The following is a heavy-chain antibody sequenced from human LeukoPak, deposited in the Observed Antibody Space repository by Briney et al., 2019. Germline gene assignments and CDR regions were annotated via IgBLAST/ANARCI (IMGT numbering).Heavy chain of an antibody. J-gene: IGHJ4*02. CDR3: ARDPAPSGSYCFDY. D-gene: IGHD1-26*01. Sequence: GGSLRLSCAASGFTFSSYAMHWVRQAPGKGLEWVAVISYDGSNKYYADSVKGRFTISRDNSKNTLYLQMNSLRAEDTAVYYCARDPAPSGSYCFDYWGPGTLVTVSS. V-gene: IGHV3-30-3*01. CDR1: GFTFSSYA. CDR2: ISYDGSNK.